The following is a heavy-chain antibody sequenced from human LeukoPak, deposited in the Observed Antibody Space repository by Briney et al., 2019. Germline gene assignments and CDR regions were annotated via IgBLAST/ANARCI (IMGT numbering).Heavy chain of an antibody. CDR1: GFTLSDFW. CDR3: ARERGFFWLDV. Sequence: GGSLRLSCAASGFTLSDFWMSWVRQAPGKGLEWVANIKEDGSEKYHVDSVKGRFTISRDNAKNSLYLQMNSLRVEDTAVYYCARERGFFWLDVWGQGTTVTVSS. CDR2: IKEDGSEK. V-gene: IGHV3-7*04. J-gene: IGHJ6*02. D-gene: IGHD3-3*01.